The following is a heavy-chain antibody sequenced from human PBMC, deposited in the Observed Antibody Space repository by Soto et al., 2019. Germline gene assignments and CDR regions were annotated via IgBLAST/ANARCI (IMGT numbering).Heavy chain of an antibody. J-gene: IGHJ4*02. V-gene: IGHV4-39*01. D-gene: IGHD3-16*02. CDR3: ASLGVISPFDY. CDR2: LFYNENT. Sequence: ETLSLTCTVSGGSISSSNYYWGWIRQPPGKGLEWIGSLFYNENTYYNPSLKRRGNISVDTSKNQFSLKLSSVTAADTALYYCASLGVISPFDYWGQGTLVTVSS. CDR1: GGSISSSNYY.